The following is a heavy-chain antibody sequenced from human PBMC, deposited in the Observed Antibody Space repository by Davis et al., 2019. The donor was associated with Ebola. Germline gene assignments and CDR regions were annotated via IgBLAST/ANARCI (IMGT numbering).Heavy chain of an antibody. J-gene: IGHJ2*01. CDR3: AKPREYGGGVGRYFDF. Sequence: GESLKISCAASGFTFSTYWMHWVRQLPGKGLEWVSYISSSSSTIYYADSMKGRFTISRDNSKNTLYLQMNSLRDDDTAGYYCAKPREYGGGVGRYFDFWGRGTLVTVSS. V-gene: IGHV3-48*02. D-gene: IGHD4-23*01. CDR2: ISSSSSTI. CDR1: GFTFSTYW.